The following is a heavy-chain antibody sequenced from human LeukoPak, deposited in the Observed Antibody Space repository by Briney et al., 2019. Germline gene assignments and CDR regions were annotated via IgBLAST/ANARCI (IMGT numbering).Heavy chain of an antibody. Sequence: ASVKVSCKASDYTFTSYGISWVRQAPGQGLEWMEWISAYNGNTNYAQKLQGRVTMTTDTSTSAAYMELRSLRSDDTAVYYCARDPGIVATTPNWFDPWGQGTLVTVSS. D-gene: IGHD5-12*01. J-gene: IGHJ5*02. CDR2: ISAYNGNT. CDR1: DYTFTSYG. V-gene: IGHV1-18*04. CDR3: ARDPGIVATTPNWFDP.